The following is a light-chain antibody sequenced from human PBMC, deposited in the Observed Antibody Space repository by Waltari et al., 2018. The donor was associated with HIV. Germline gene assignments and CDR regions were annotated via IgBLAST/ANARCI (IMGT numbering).Light chain of an antibody. J-gene: IGLJ3*02. CDR1: SSAVGAYTF. Sequence: QSALTQPASVSGSPGQSITISCTGSSSAVGAYTFVSWYQQHPGKAPKVLIHEVSNRPSGVSNRFSASKSGNTASLTISGLQAEDEADYYCSSYTGDNSVLFGGGTKLSVV. CDR3: SSYTGDNSVL. CDR2: EVS. V-gene: IGLV2-14*01.